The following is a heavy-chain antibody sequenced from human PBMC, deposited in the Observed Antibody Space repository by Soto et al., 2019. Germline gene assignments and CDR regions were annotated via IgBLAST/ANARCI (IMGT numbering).Heavy chain of an antibody. J-gene: IGHJ4*02. Sequence: GGSLRLSCAASGFTFSSYWMSWVRQAPGKGLEWVANIKQDGSEKYYVDSVKGRFTISRDNAKNSLYLQMNSLRAEDTAVYYCARVNLQYQLLSFDYWGQGTLVTVSS. V-gene: IGHV3-7*01. CDR2: IKQDGSEK. CDR1: GFTFSSYW. CDR3: ARVNLQYQLLSFDY. D-gene: IGHD2-2*01.